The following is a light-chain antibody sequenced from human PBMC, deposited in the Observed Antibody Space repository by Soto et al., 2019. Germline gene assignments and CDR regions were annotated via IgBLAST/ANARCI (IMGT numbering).Light chain of an antibody. CDR1: ESVSTN. CDR3: HQRQSWPRT. Sequence: IEMTQSPATLSLAPWERVTLSCRASESVSTNLAWYQQKAGQAPRLLIYGASTRATGIPARFSGSGSGTEFTLTISGLQSEDFAVYYCHQRQSWPRTFGQGTKVDIK. CDR2: GAS. V-gene: IGKV3-15*01. J-gene: IGKJ1*01.